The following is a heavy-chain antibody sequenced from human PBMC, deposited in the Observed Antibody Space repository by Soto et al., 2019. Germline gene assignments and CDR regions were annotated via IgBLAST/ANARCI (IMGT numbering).Heavy chain of an antibody. CDR2: ISPRGYT. CDR1: GTPISTHY. Sequence: SDASSVMSPVAGTPISTHYCGRIRQPAGQGMEWIGRISPRGYTVYNPSLESRVTMSVDTSKNQFSLNLKSVTAADTAVYYCAMFLPPFDYWGDVTLVTVS. D-gene: IGHD3-10*02. V-gene: IGHV4-4*07. CDR3: AMFLPPFDY. J-gene: IGHJ5*01.